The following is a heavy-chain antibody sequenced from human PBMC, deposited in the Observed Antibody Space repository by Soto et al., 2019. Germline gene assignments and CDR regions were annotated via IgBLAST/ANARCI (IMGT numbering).Heavy chain of an antibody. CDR2: VHHSWGS. J-gene: IGHJ6*02. CDR3: ARQGFGPLHALVAV. V-gene: IGHV4-59*08. D-gene: IGHD3-10*01. Sequence: QVQLQESGPGLVKPSETLSLSCTVSGGSISSYYWSWFRQSPGKRMEWIGYVHHSWGSSYNPSLQSRVAISLDTSKSQFSLKVTSVTATDTALYYCARQGFGPLHALVAVWGQGTTVTVSS. CDR1: GGSISSYY.